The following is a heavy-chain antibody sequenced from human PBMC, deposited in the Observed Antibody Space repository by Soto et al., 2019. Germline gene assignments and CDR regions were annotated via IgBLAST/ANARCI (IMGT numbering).Heavy chain of an antibody. V-gene: IGHV1-69*01. CDR2: IIPIFGTA. J-gene: IGHJ5*02. CDR1: GGTFSSYA. D-gene: IGHD3-10*01. CDR3: ARDRGYYYGSGSRGFAP. Sequence: QVQLVQSGAEVKKPGSSVKVSCKASGGTFSSYAISWVRQAPGQGLEWMGGIIPIFGTAHYAQKFQGRVTITADESTSTAYMELSSLRSDGTAVYYCARDRGYYYGSGSRGFAPWGQGTLVTVSS.